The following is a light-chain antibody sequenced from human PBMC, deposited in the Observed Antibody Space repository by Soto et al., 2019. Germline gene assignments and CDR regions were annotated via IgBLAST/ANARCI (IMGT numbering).Light chain of an antibody. V-gene: IGLV2-14*01. CDR2: EVS. CDR3: SSYTRSSTLV. Sequence: QSALTQPAPVSGSPGQSITISCTGTSSDVGGYNYVSWYQQHPGKAPKLMIYEVSDRPSGVSNRFSGSKSGNTASLTISGLQAEDEADYYCSSYTRSSTLVFGNGTKVTV. CDR1: SSDVGGYNY. J-gene: IGLJ1*01.